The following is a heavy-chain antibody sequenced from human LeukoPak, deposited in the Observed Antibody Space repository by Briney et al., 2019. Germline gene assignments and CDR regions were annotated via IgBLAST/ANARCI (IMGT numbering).Heavy chain of an antibody. D-gene: IGHD3-22*01. CDR2: IYYGGST. Sequence: PSETLSLTCTVSGGSISSYYWSWIRQPPGKGLEWIGYIYYGGSTNYNPSLKSRVTISVDTSKNQFSLKLSSVTAADTAVYYCAGKADYYDSSGYYDYWGQGTLVTVSS. J-gene: IGHJ4*02. V-gene: IGHV4-59*08. CDR3: AGKADYYDSSGYYDY. CDR1: GGSISSYY.